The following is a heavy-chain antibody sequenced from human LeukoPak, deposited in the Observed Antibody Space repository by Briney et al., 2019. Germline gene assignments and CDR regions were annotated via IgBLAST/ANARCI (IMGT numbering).Heavy chain of an antibody. CDR2: ISSSSSTI. CDR1: GFTFSSYS. Sequence: PGGSLRLSCAASGFTFSSYSMNWVRQAPGKGLEWVSYISSSSSTIYYADSVKGRFTIFRDNAKNSLYLQMNSLRAEDTAVYYCARGPLRVYWGQGTLVTVSS. J-gene: IGHJ4*02. CDR3: ARGPLRVY. V-gene: IGHV3-48*01. D-gene: IGHD4-17*01.